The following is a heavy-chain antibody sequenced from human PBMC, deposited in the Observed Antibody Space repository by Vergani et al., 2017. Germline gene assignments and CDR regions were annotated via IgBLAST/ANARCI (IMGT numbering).Heavy chain of an antibody. D-gene: IGHD6-13*01. CDR1: GFTFSSYW. CDR2: IKQDGSEK. J-gene: IGHJ4*02. Sequence: EVQLVESGGGLVQPGGSLRLSCAASGFTFSSYWMSWVRQAPGKGLEWVANIKQDGSEKYYVDSVTGRFTISRDNAKNSLYLQMNSLRAEDTAVYYGARDSSSWYKNVDYWGQGTLVTVSS. V-gene: IGHV3-7*04. CDR3: ARDSSSWYKNVDY.